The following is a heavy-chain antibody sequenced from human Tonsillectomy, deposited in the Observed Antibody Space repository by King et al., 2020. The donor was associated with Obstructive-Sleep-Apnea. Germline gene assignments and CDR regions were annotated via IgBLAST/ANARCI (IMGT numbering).Heavy chain of an antibody. D-gene: IGHD4-17*01. V-gene: IGHV3-73*01. Sequence: QLVQSGGGLVQPGGSLKLSCAASGFTFSGSAMHWVRQASGKGLEWVGRIRSKTNNYATAYGASVKGRFTISRDDSKNTAYLQMNSLKTEDTAMYYCTRPSHERDYGDSDAFDIWGQGTMVTVSS. J-gene: IGHJ3*02. CDR1: GFTFSGSA. CDR3: TRPSHERDYGDSDAFDI. CDR2: IRSKTNNYAT.